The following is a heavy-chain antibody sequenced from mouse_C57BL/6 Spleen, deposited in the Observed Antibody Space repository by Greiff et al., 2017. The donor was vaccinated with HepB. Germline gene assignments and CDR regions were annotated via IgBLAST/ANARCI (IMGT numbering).Heavy chain of an antibody. J-gene: IGHJ4*01. D-gene: IGHD4-1*01. CDR2: IYPRDGST. V-gene: IGHV1-78*01. CDR3: ERADWDGTYAMDY. Sequence: QVQLQQSDAELVKPGASVKISCKVSGYTFTDYTIHWMKQRPEQGLEWIGYIYPRDGSTKYNEKFKGKATLTADKSSSTAYMQLNSLTSEDSAVYFCERADWDGTYAMDYWGQGTSVTVSS. CDR1: GYTFTDYT.